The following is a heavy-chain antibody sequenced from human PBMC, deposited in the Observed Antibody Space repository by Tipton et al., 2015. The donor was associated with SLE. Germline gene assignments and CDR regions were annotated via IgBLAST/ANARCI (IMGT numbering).Heavy chain of an antibody. CDR1: GFTFDDYA. J-gene: IGHJ4*02. D-gene: IGHD6-13*01. Sequence: SLRLSCAASGFTFDDYAMHWVRQAPGKGLEWVSGISWNSGSIGYVDSVKGRFTISRDNAKNSLYLQMNSLRAEDTALYYCARDIAAVGGYWGQGTLVTVSS. CDR3: ARDIAAVGGY. CDR2: ISWNSGSI. V-gene: IGHV3-9*01.